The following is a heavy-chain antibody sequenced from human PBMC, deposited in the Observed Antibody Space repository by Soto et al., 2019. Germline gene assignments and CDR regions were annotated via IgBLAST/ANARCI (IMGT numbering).Heavy chain of an antibody. D-gene: IGHD6-13*01. CDR1: GGSISSYY. J-gene: IGHJ6*02. Sequence: PSETLSLTCTVSGGSISSYYWSWIRQPPGKGLEWIGYIYYSGSTNYNPSLKSRVTISVDTSKNQFSLKLSSVTAADTAVYYCARLPLYSSSWYDYYYYYGMDVWGQGTTVTVS. CDR3: ARLPLYSSSWYDYYYYYGMDV. V-gene: IGHV4-59*01. CDR2: IYYSGST.